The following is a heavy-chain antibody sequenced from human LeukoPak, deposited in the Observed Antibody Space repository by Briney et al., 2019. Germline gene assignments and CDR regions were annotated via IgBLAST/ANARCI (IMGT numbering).Heavy chain of an antibody. V-gene: IGHV3-49*04. CDR1: GFNLCEHA. D-gene: IGHD5-18*01. Sequence: GGSLRLSCTPSGFNLCEHAMTWVRQAPGKGLEWVGFIRSKAYRGTTEYVASVKGRFTISRDDSKSVVYLQMNSLKSEDTAVYYCSRGPIQLWVHNGADVWGQGTTVTVSS. J-gene: IGHJ6*02. CDR2: IRSKAYRGTT. CDR3: SRGPIQLWVHNGADV.